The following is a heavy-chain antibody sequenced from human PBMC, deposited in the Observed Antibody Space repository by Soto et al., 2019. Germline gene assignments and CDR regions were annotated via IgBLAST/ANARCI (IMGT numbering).Heavy chain of an antibody. V-gene: IGHV4-39*01. CDR1: GGSISSSSYY. J-gene: IGHJ4*02. Sequence: SETLSLTCTVSGGSISSSSYYWGWIRQPPGKGLEWIGSIYYSGSTYYNPSLKSRVTISVDTSKNQFSLKLSSVTAADTAVYYCARHAVHDGWVYWGQGTLVTVSS. CDR2: IYYSGST. D-gene: IGHD1-26*01. CDR3: ARHAVHDGWVY.